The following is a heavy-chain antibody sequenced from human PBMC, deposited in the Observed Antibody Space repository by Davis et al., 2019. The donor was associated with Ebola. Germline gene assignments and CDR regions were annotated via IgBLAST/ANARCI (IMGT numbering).Heavy chain of an antibody. CDR3: ARGSTVGATDYYYGMDV. V-gene: IGHV3-30*03. Sequence: GESLKISCAASGFTFSSYSMNWVRQAPGKGLEWVAVISYDGSNKYYADSVKGRFTISRDNSKNTLYLQMNSLRAEDTAVYYCARGSTVGATDYYYGMDVWGQGTTVTVSS. CDR1: GFTFSSYS. D-gene: IGHD1-26*01. J-gene: IGHJ6*02. CDR2: ISYDGSNK.